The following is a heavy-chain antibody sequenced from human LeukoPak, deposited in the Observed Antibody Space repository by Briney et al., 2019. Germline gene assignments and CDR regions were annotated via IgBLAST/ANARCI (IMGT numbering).Heavy chain of an antibody. CDR3: AKDIYGSGSYDAFDI. CDR2: ISYDGSNK. Sequence: PGKSLRLSCAASGFTFSSYGMHWVRQAPGKGLEWVAVISYDGSNKYYADSVKGRFTISRDNSKNTLYLQMNSLRAEDTAVYYCAKDIYGSGSYDAFDIWGQGTMVTVSS. D-gene: IGHD3-10*01. CDR1: GFTFSSYG. J-gene: IGHJ3*02. V-gene: IGHV3-30*18.